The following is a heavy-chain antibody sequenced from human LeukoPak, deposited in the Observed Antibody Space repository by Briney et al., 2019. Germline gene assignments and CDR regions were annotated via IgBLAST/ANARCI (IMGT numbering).Heavy chain of an antibody. CDR2: IIPILGIA. CDR3: ARDLSSGGSSNLRSFDY. V-gene: IGHV1-69*04. D-gene: IGHD2-15*01. Sequence: ASVKVSCKASGGTFSSYAISWVRQAPGQGLEWMGRIIPILGIANYAQKFQGRVTITADKSTSTAYMELSSLRSEDTAVYYCARDLSSGGSSNLRSFDYWGQGTLVTVSS. J-gene: IGHJ4*02. CDR1: GGTFSSYA.